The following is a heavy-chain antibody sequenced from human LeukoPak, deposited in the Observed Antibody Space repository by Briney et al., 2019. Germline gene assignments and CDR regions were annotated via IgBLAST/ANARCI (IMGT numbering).Heavy chain of an antibody. CDR2: IYPGDSDT. Sequence: GESLKISCKGSGHSFTSYWIGWVGQMPGKGLEWMGIIYPGDSDTRYSPYFQGQVTISADKSISTAYLQWSSLKASDTAMYYCARHVQVVQAFDIWGQGTMVTVSS. J-gene: IGHJ3*02. CDR3: ARHVQVVQAFDI. D-gene: IGHD3-22*01. CDR1: GHSFTSYW. V-gene: IGHV5-51*01.